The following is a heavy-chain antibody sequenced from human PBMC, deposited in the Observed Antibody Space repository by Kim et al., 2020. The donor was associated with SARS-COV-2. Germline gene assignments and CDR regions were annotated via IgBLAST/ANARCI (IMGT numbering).Heavy chain of an antibody. D-gene: IGHD3-10*01. CDR2: INPSGGST. CDR1: GYTFTSYY. Sequence: ASVKVSCKASGYTFTSYYMHWVRQAPGQGLEWMGIINPSGGSTSYAQKFQGRVTMTRDTSTSTVYMELSSLRSEDTAVYYCAREDRLLWFEGANGMDVWGQGTTVTVSS. V-gene: IGHV1-46*01. CDR3: AREDRLLWFEGANGMDV. J-gene: IGHJ6*02.